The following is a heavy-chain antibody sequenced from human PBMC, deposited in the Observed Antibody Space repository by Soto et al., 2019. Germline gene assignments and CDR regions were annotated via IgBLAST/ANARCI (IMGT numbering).Heavy chain of an antibody. Sequence: QVPLVQSGAEVRKPGASVKVSCKASGYSFTGNSMHWVRQAPGQGLEWMGWINPNNGGINYAQKFQGRVTMTRDTSFRTACMDLSRLRSDDTAVYYCVMQSGGVVYWGQGTLVTVSS. V-gene: IGHV1-2*02. CDR3: VMQSGGVVY. CDR2: INPNNGGI. J-gene: IGHJ4*02. CDR1: GYSFTGNS. D-gene: IGHD3-3*01.